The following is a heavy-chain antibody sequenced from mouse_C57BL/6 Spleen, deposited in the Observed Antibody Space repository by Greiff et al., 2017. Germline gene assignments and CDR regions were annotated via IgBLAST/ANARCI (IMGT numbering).Heavy chain of an antibody. CDR3: ARTYYRAMDY. CDR1: GYTFTSYW. Sequence: QVQLQQPGAELVRPGSSVKLSCKASGYTFTSYWMDWVKQRPGQGLEWIGNIYPSDSETPYNQKFKDKATLTVDKSSSTAYMQLSSLTSEDAAVYYGARTYYRAMDYWGQGTSVTVSS. V-gene: IGHV1-61*01. CDR2: IYPSDSET. J-gene: IGHJ4*01.